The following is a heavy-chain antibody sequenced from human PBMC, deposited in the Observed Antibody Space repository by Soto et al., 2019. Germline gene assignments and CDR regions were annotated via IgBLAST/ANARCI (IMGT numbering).Heavy chain of an antibody. D-gene: IGHD4-17*01. CDR1: GYTFTSYG. V-gene: IGHV1-18*04. J-gene: IGHJ4*02. CDR3: ARDRYGDPLWGQDDFDY. CDR2: ISAYNGNT. Sequence: ASVKVSCKASGYTFTSYGISWVRQSPGQGLEWMGWISAYNGNTNYAQKLQGRVTMTTDTSTSTAYMELRSLRAEDTAVYYCARDRYGDPLWGQDDFDYWGQGTLVTVSS.